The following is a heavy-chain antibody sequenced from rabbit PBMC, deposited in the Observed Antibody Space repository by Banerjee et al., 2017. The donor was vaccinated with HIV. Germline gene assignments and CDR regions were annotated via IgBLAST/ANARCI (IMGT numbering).Heavy chain of an antibody. CDR2: IYIGNGRT. V-gene: IGHV1S40*01. CDR3: ARDVAGSVTYTNL. J-gene: IGHJ4*01. D-gene: IGHD4-2*01. CDR1: GFDFSSNA. Sequence: QSLEESGGGLVKPGASLTLTCTASGFDFSSNAMCWVRQAPGKGPEWIACIYIGNGRTYYASWAKGRFTISKTSSTTVTLQMTSLTAADTATYFCARDVAGSVTYTNLWGPGTLVTVS.